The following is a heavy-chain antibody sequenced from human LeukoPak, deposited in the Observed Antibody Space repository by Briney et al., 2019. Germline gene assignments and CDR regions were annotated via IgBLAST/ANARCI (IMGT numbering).Heavy chain of an antibody. Sequence: GRSLRLSCAASGFTFSSYGMHWVRQAPGKGLEWVAVISYDGSNKYYADSVKGRFTISRDNSKNTLYLQMNSLRAEDTAVYYCARDTDSSGPIDHWGQGTLVTVSS. V-gene: IGHV3-30*03. J-gene: IGHJ4*02. CDR1: GFTFSSYG. D-gene: IGHD6-19*01. CDR2: ISYDGSNK. CDR3: ARDTDSSGPIDH.